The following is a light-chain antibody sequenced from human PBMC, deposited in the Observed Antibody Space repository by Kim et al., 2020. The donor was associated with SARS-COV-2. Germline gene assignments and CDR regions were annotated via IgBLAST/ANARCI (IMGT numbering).Light chain of an antibody. J-gene: IGKJ4*01. CDR2: DAS. CDR1: QSIGSW. CDR3: QQYNIYPLT. V-gene: IGKV1-5*01. Sequence: ASVGDRVTITCRASQSIGSWLAWYQQKPGKAPKFLIYDASSLESGVPSRFSGSGSGTEFTLTISSLQPDDFATYYCQQYNIYPLTFGGGTKVDIK.